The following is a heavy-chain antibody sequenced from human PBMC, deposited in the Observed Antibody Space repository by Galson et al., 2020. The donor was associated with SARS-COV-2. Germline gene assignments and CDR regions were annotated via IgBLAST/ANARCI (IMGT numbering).Heavy chain of an antibody. D-gene: IGHD4-17*01. CDR1: GFAFTNAW. CDR3: TATDYPVFDY. Sequence: GESLKISCAASGFAFTNAWMNWVRQAPGKGLECVGRIKTIVDGATTTYAAPVKGRFTISRDDSTNTLYLQMNSLRIDDTAVYFCTATDYPVFDYWGQGALVTVSS. CDR2: IKTIVDGATT. J-gene: IGHJ4*02. V-gene: IGHV3-15*07.